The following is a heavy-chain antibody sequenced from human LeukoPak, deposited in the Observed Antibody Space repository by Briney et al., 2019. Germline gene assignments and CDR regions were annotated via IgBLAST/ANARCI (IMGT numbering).Heavy chain of an antibody. CDR1: GFTFSSYD. CDR2: ISYDGSNK. J-gene: IGHJ4*02. V-gene: IGHV3-30*18. CDR3: AKDALSGYYDFWSGYFDY. D-gene: IGHD3-3*01. Sequence: PGGSLRLSCAASGFTFSSYDIHWVRQAPGKGLEWVAVISYDGSNKYNADSVKGRFTISRDNSKNTVYLQMNSLRVEDTAVYYCAKDALSGYYDFWSGYFDYWGQGTLVTVSS.